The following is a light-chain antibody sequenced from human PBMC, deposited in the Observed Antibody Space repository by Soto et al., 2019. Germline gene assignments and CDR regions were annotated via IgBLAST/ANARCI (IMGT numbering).Light chain of an antibody. CDR2: ENY. J-gene: IGLJ2*01. Sequence: QSVLTQPPSVSAAPGQKVTISCSGSASNIGNNYVSWYQQLPGTAPKLLIYENYERPSGIPDRFSGSKSGTLATLGITGLQTGDEADYYCGAWDNSLTGGVFGGGTKLTVL. CDR1: ASNIGNNY. CDR3: GAWDNSLTGGV. V-gene: IGLV1-51*02.